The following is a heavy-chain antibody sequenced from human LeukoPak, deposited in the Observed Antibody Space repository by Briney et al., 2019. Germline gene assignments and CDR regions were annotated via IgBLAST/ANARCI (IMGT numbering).Heavy chain of an antibody. CDR1: GFTFSNYA. CDR2: ISYDGSNK. CDR3: ARARFGYNRGPFDY. J-gene: IGHJ4*02. V-gene: IGHV3-30-3*01. D-gene: IGHD5-24*01. Sequence: GRSLRLSCAASGFTFSNYAIHWVRQAPGKGLEWVAFISYDGSNKHYADSAKGRFTISRDNSKNTLYLQMNSLRPEDTAVYYCARARFGYNRGPFDYWGQGILVTVSS.